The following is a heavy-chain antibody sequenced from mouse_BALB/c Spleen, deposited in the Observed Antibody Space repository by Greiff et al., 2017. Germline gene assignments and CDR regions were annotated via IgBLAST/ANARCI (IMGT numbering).Heavy chain of an antibody. CDR2: ISSGSSTI. V-gene: IGHV5-17*02. CDR3: ARGHYGNYFYAMDY. D-gene: IGHD2-1*01. CDR1: GFTFSSFG. Sequence: EVQGVESGGGLVQPGGSRKLSCAASGFTFSSFGMHWVRQAPEKGLEWVAYISSGSSTIYYADTVKGRFTISRDNPKNTLFLQMTSLRSEDTAMYYCARGHYGNYFYAMDYWGQGTSVTVSS. J-gene: IGHJ4*01.